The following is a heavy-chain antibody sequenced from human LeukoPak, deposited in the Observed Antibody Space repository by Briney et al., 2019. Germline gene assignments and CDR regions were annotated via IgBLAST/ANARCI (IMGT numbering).Heavy chain of an antibody. V-gene: IGHV4-34*01. CDR2: INHSGST. CDR1: GGSFSGYY. CDR3: ARAHYYGSGSYYRIDY. Sequence: PSETLPLTCAVYGGSFSGYYWSWIRQPPGKGLEWIGEINHSGSTNYNPSLKSRVTISVDTSKNQFSLKLSSVTAADTAVYYCARAHYYGSGSYYRIDYWGQGTLVTVSS. D-gene: IGHD3-10*01. J-gene: IGHJ4*02.